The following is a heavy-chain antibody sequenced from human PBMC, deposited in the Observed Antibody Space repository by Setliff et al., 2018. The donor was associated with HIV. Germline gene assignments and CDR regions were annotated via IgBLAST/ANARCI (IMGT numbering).Heavy chain of an antibody. CDR3: ARVPVVSTMYYFDY. CDR1: GDSINSGSYY. Sequence: PSETLSLTCTVSGDSINSGSYYWTWIRPPAGKGLEWIGHLFPGGSPNYNPSLKSRVAISVDTSKNQFSLTLTSVTAADTAVFYCARVPVVSTMYYFDYWGQGTLVTVSS. CDR2: LFPGGSP. J-gene: IGHJ4*02. V-gene: IGHV4-61*09. D-gene: IGHD5-12*01.